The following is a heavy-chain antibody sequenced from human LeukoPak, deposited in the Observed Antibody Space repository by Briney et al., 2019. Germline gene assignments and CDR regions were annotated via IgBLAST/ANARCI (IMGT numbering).Heavy chain of an antibody. Sequence: GGSLRLSCATSGFTFTSFAVSWVRQAPGKGLEWVSPISASGGSTFYADSVKGRFTISRDNSKNTLYLQMTSLTAEDTAVYYCAKDKEANTVTTPYFDSWGQGALVTVSS. CDR1: GFTFTSFA. CDR2: ISASGGST. J-gene: IGHJ4*02. CDR3: AKDKEANTVTTPYFDS. V-gene: IGHV3-23*01. D-gene: IGHD4-11*01.